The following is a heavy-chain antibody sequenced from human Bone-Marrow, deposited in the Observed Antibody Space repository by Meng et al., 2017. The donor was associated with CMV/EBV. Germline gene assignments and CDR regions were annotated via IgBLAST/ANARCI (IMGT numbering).Heavy chain of an antibody. CDR2: ISSFSAYK. J-gene: IGHJ5*02. CDR3: ARAYDFWSGYTSPNWFGP. CDR1: FSSFS. D-gene: IGHD3-3*01. V-gene: IGHV3-21*01. Sequence: FSSFSANWVRQAPGKGLEWVSSISSFSAYKSYADSVKGRFVISRDNSRNSLYLQLNSLTVEDTGVYFCARAYDFWSGYTSPNWFGPWGQGTLVTVSS.